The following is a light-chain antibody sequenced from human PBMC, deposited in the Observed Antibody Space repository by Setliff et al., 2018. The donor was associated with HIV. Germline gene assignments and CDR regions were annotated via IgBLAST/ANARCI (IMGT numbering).Light chain of an antibody. CDR2: EVS. J-gene: IGLJ1*01. CDR3: SSYTSSSTLVYV. Sequence: QSALAQPASVSGSPGQSITISCTGTSSDVGGYNYVSWYQQLPGKAPKLMIYEVSNRPSGISNRFSGSKSGNTASLTISGLQAEDEADYYCSSYTSSSTLVYVFGTGTKVTVL. CDR1: SSDVGGYNY. V-gene: IGLV2-14*01.